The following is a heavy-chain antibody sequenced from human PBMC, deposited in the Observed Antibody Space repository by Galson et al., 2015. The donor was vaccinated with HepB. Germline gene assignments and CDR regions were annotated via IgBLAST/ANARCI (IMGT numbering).Heavy chain of an antibody. Sequence: SLRLSCAASGFTFSSYWMSWVRQAPGKGLEWVANIKQDGSEKYYVDSVKGRFTISRDNAKNSLYLQMNSLRAEDTAVYYCARDLRWGHIYYYYYMDVWGKGTTVTVSS. CDR1: GFTFSSYW. J-gene: IGHJ6*03. V-gene: IGHV3-7*03. CDR2: IKQDGSEK. D-gene: IGHD4-23*01. CDR3: ARDLRWGHIYYYYYMDV.